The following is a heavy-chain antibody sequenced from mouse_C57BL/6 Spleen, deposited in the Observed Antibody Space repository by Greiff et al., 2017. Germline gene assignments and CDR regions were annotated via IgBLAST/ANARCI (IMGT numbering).Heavy chain of an antibody. CDR2: IHPNSGST. J-gene: IGHJ1*03. D-gene: IGHD1-1*01. Sequence: QVQLQQPGAELVKPGASVKLSCKASGYTFTSYWMHWVKQRPGQGLEWIGMIHPNSGSTNYNEKFKSKATLTVDKSSSTAYMQRSSLTSEDSAVYYGARGDYYGSSYGWYFDVWGTGTTGTVSS. CDR1: GYTFTSYW. V-gene: IGHV1-64*01. CDR3: ARGDYYGSSYGWYFDV.